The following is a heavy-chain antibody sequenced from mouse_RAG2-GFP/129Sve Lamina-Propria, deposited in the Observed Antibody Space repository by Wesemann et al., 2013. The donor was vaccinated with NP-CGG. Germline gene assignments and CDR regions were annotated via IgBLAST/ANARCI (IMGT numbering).Heavy chain of an antibody. D-gene: IGHD1-1*01. CDR2: IDPENGDT. Sequence: VQLQQPGTELVKPGASVKLSCKASGYTFTSYWMHWVKQRPEQGLEWIGWIDPENGDTEYASKFQGKATITADTSSNTAYLQLSSLTSEDTAIYHCARDYYYDGSYGYFDYWGQGTTLTVSS. CDR1: GYTFTSYW. V-gene: IGHV14-4*01. J-gene: IGHJ2*01. CDR3: ARDYYYDGSYGYFDY.